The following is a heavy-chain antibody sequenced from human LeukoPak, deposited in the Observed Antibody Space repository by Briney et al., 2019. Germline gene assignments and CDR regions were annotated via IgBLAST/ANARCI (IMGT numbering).Heavy chain of an antibody. V-gene: IGHV1-2*02. J-gene: IGHJ4*02. CDR2: INPNSGGT. CDR3: ARVQAVAGTFDY. Sequence: ASVKVSCKASGYTFTCYYMHRVRQAPGQGLEWMGWINPNSGGTNYAQKFQGRVTMTRDTSISTAYMELSRLRSDDTAVYYCARVQAVAGTFDYWGQGTLVTVSS. CDR1: GYTFTCYY. D-gene: IGHD6-19*01.